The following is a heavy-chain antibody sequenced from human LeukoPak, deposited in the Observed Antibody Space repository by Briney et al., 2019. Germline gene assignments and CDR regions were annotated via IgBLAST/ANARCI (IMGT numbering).Heavy chain of an antibody. CDR3: ASRTGYCSSTSCYSFDS. J-gene: IGHJ4*02. D-gene: IGHD2-2*02. V-gene: IGHV4-4*02. Sequence: PSRTLSLTCAVSGGSISSSNWWSWVRQPPGKGLEWIGEIYHSGTTNYNLSLKSRVTMSVDKSKNQFSLKLSSVTAADTAVYYCASRTGYCSSTSCYSFDSWGQGTLVTVSS. CDR1: GGSISSSNW. CDR2: IYHSGTT.